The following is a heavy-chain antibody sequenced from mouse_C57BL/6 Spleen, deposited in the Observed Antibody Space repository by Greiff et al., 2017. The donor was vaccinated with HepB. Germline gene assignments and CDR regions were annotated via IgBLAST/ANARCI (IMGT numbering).Heavy chain of an antibody. CDR2: INPNNGGT. D-gene: IGHD3-2*02. CDR3: ARRLDSSGYLYYAMDY. V-gene: IGHV1-18*01. CDR1: GYTFTDYN. Sequence: VQLQQSGPELVKPGASVKIPCKASGYTFTDYNMDWVKQSHGKSLEWIGDINPNNGGTIYNQKFKGKATLTVDKSSSTAYMELRSLTSEDTAVYYCARRLDSSGYLYYAMDYWGQGTSVTVSS. J-gene: IGHJ4*01.